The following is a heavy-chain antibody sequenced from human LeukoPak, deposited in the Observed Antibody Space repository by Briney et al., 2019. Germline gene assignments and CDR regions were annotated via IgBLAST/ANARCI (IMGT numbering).Heavy chain of an antibody. CDR2: INSDGSST. D-gene: IGHD5-18*01. Sequence: PGGSLRLSCAASGFTFSSYWMHWVRQAPGKGLVWVSRINSDGSSTSYADSVKGRFTISRDNAKDTLYLQMNSLRAEDTAVYYCARDSPGRLWLYWGQGTLVTVSS. CDR1: GFTFSSYW. J-gene: IGHJ4*02. V-gene: IGHV3-74*01. CDR3: ARDSPGRLWLY.